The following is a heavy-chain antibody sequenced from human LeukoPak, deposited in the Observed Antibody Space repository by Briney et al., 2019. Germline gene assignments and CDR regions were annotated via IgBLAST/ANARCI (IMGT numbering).Heavy chain of an antibody. CDR1: GGTFSSYA. CDR2: IIPIFGIA. J-gene: IGHJ4*02. D-gene: IGHD5-12*01. Sequence: SVKVSSKASGGTFSSYAISWVRQAPGQGLEWMGRIIPIFGIANYAQKFQGRVTITADKSTSTAYMELSSLRSEDTAVYYCASRYSGYDGEVDYWGQGTLVTVSS. V-gene: IGHV1-69*04. CDR3: ASRYSGYDGEVDY.